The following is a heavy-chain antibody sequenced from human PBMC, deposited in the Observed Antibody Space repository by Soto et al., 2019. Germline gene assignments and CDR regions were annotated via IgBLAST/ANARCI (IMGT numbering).Heavy chain of an antibody. CDR3: AKAPSYDSSCSVFDY. Sequence: EVQLLESGGGLVQPGGSLRLSCAASGFTFSSYAMSWVRQAPGKGLEWVSGISGSGGSTYYADSVKGRCTISRDNSRNKLFLQLNSLRAEDTAVYYCAKAPSYDSSCSVFDYWGPGTLVTVSS. CDR1: GFTFSSYA. V-gene: IGHV3-23*01. J-gene: IGHJ4*02. D-gene: IGHD3-22*01. CDR2: ISGSGGST.